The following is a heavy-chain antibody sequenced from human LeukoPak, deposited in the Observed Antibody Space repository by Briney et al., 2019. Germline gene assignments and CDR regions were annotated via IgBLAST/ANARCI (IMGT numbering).Heavy chain of an antibody. V-gene: IGHV3-9*03. J-gene: IGHJ4*02. Sequence: GRSLRLSCAASGFTFDDYAMHWVRQAPGKGLEWVSGISWNSGSIGYADSVKGRFTISRDNAKNSLYLQMNSLRAEDMALYYCAKDANYDFWSGYLDYWGQGTLVTVSS. CDR3: AKDANYDFWSGYLDY. D-gene: IGHD3-3*01. CDR2: ISWNSGSI. CDR1: GFTFDDYA.